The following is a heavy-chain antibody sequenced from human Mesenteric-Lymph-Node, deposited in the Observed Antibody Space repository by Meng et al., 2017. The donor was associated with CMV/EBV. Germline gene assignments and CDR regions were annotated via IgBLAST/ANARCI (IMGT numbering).Heavy chain of an antibody. CDR1: GFTFSSYA. V-gene: IGHV3-23*01. CDR3: AKGKLRYFGAPIDY. D-gene: IGHD3-9*01. J-gene: IGHJ4*02. CDR2: ISGSGGST. Sequence: SGFTFSSYAMSWVRQAPGKGLEWVSAISGSGGSTYYADSVKGRFTISRDNSKNTLYLQMNSLRAEDTAVYYCAKGKLRYFGAPIDYWGQGTLVTVSS.